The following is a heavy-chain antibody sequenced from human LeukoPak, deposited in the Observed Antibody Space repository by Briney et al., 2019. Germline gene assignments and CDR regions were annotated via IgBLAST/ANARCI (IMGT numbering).Heavy chain of an antibody. D-gene: IGHD3-10*01. Sequence: PGGSLRLSCAASGFTFSTHWMSWVRQAPGKGLEWVANIKQDGSEKYYVDSVKGRFTISRDNAKNSLYLQMNSLRVEDTAVCYCAREKHYYGSVVDYWGQGTLVTVSS. CDR2: IKQDGSEK. J-gene: IGHJ4*02. CDR1: GFTFSTHW. CDR3: AREKHYYGSVVDY. V-gene: IGHV3-7*01.